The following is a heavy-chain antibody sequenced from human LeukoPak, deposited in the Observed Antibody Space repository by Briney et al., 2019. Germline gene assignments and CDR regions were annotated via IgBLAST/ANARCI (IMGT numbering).Heavy chain of an antibody. J-gene: IGHJ4*02. CDR3: ARGQWLDNY. Sequence: KPSETLSLTCAVYGGSFSDYYWSWIRQPPGKGLEWIGEINHSGSTNYNPSLKSRVTISVDTSKNQFSLQLSSVTAADTAVYYCARGQWLDNYWGQGTLVTVSS. D-gene: IGHD6-19*01. CDR2: INHSGST. V-gene: IGHV4-34*01. CDR1: GGSFSDYY.